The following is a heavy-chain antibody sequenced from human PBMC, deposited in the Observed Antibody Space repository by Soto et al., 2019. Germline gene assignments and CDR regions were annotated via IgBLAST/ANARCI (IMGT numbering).Heavy chain of an antibody. CDR3: AKDGGYAYYDSSGYYFGY. Sequence: GGSLRLSCAASGFTFSSYAMSWVRQAPGKGLEWVSVISGSGASTYYADSVKGRFTISRDNSKITLYLQMNSLRAEDTAVYYCAKDGGYAYYDSSGYYFGYWGQGTLVTVSS. CDR2: ISGSGAST. CDR1: GFTFSSYA. D-gene: IGHD3-22*01. J-gene: IGHJ4*02. V-gene: IGHV3-23*01.